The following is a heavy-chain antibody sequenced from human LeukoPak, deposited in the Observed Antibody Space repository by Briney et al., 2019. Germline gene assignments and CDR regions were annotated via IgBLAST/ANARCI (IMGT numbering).Heavy chain of an antibody. CDR1: GDSISSSSYY. CDR2: IYYSGST. Sequence: SETLSLTCTVSGDSISSSSYYWGWIRQPPGKGLEWIGSIYYSGSTYYSPSLKSRVTISVDTSKKQFSLKLSSVTAADTAVYYCARTNYYYYYMDVWGKGTTVTVSS. J-gene: IGHJ6*03. CDR3: ARTNYYYYYMDV. V-gene: IGHV4-39*01.